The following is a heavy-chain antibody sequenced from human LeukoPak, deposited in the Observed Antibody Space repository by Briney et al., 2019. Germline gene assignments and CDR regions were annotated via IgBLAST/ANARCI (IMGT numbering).Heavy chain of an antibody. CDR3: ARVYDYVWGSYRNFDY. Sequence: GGSLRLPCAASGFTFSSYWMSWVRQAPGKGLEWVANIKQDGSEKYYVDSVKGRFTISRDNAKNSLYLQMNSLRAEDTAVYYCARVYDYVWGSYRNFDYWGQGTLVTVSS. V-gene: IGHV3-7*01. J-gene: IGHJ4*02. CDR2: IKQDGSEK. CDR1: GFTFSSYW. D-gene: IGHD3-16*02.